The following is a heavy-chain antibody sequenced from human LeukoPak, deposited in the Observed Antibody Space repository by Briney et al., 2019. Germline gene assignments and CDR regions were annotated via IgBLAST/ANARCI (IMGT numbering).Heavy chain of an antibody. CDR2: ISSSGSNI. CDR1: GFSFSSFE. Sequence: GGSLRLSCAASGFSFSSFEMNWVRQAPEKGLEWVAYISSSGSNINYADSVKGRFTISRDNAKNSLFLQINSLRAEDTAVYYCASRGTGSYVDYWGQGTLATVSS. J-gene: IGHJ4*02. D-gene: IGHD3/OR15-3a*01. V-gene: IGHV3-48*03. CDR3: ASRGTGSYVDY.